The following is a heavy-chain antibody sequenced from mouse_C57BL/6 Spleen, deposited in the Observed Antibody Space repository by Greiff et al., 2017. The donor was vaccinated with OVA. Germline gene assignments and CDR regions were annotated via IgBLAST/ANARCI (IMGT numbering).Heavy chain of an antibody. V-gene: IGHV1-42*01. Sequence: VQLQQSGPELVKPGASVKISCKASGYSFTGYYMNWVKQSPEKSLEWIGEINPSTGGTTYNQKFKAKATLTVDKSSSTAYMQLKSLTSEDSAVYYCARAGLYYGSSYNSFDYWGQGTTLTVSS. J-gene: IGHJ2*01. CDR1: GYSFTGYY. D-gene: IGHD1-1*01. CDR3: ARAGLYYGSSYNSFDY. CDR2: INPSTGGT.